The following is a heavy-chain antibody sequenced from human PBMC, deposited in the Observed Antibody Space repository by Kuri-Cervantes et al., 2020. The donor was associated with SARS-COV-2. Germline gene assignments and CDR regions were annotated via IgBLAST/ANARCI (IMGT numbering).Heavy chain of an antibody. D-gene: IGHD3-3*01. J-gene: IGHJ1*01. Sequence: SVKVSCKASGYTFTSYGISWVRQAPGQGLEWMGRIIPILGIANYAQKFQGRVTITADKSTSTAYMELSSLRSEDTAVYYCARSLRITIFGVVIVNEYFQHWGQGTLVTVSS. CDR2: IIPILGIA. V-gene: IGHV1-69*04. CDR1: GYTFTSYG. CDR3: ARSLRITIFGVVIVNEYFQH.